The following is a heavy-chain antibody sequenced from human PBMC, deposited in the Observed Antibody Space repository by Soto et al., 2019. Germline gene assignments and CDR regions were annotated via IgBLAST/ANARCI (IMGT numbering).Heavy chain of an antibody. CDR3: ARGGVAATYYYYGMDV. Sequence: QVQLVQSGAEVKKPGASVKVSCKASGYTFTGYYMHWVRQTPGQGLEWMGWINPNSGGTNYAQKFQGWVTMTRDTSISTAYMELSRLRSDDTAVYYCARGGVAATYYYYGMDVWGQGTTVTVSS. D-gene: IGHD2-15*01. V-gene: IGHV1-2*04. CDR1: GYTFTGYY. J-gene: IGHJ6*02. CDR2: INPNSGGT.